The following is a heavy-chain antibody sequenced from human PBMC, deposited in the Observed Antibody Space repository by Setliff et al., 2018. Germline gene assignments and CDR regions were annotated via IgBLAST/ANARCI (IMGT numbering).Heavy chain of an antibody. Sequence: PGGSLRLSCTASGFTFGDYAMSWVRQATGKGLEWVGFIRSKAYGGTTEYAASVKGRFTISRDDSKSIAYLQMNSLKTEDTAVYYCTRASSIAVAGSSIWGQGTLVTVSS. V-gene: IGHV3-49*04. CDR1: GFTFGDYA. J-gene: IGHJ4*02. CDR3: TRASSIAVAGSSI. D-gene: IGHD6-19*01. CDR2: IRSKAYGGTT.